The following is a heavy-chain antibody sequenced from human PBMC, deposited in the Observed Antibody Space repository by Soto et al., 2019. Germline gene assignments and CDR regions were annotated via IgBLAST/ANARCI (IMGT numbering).Heavy chain of an antibody. V-gene: IGHV3-30*14. D-gene: IGHD3-22*01. CDR2: ISFDGSKK. J-gene: IGHJ4*02. CDR1: GFPFSTYA. Sequence: GGSLRLSCAASGFPFSTYAIHWVRQAPGKGLEWVAVISFDGSKKYFADSVKGRLTISRDNSKNTVNVQMNSLRTEDTAVYYCARGAYHYETIGYYGVDYWGQGAMVTVSS. CDR3: ARGAYHYETIGYYGVDY.